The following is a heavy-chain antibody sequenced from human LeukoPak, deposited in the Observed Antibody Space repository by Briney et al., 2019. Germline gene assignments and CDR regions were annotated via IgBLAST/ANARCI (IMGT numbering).Heavy chain of an antibody. V-gene: IGHV3-11*06. Sequence: GGSLRSSCAASGFTFSDYYMSWIRQAPGKGLEWVSYISSSSSYTNYADSVKGRFTISRDNAKNSLYLQMNSLRAEDSAVYYCARARIAAAGPFDYWGQGTLVTVSS. J-gene: IGHJ4*02. D-gene: IGHD6-13*01. CDR3: ARARIAAAGPFDY. CDR1: GFTFSDYY. CDR2: ISSSSSYT.